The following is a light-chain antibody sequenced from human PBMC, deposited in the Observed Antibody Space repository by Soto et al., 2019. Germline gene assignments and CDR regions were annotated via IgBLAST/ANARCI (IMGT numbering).Light chain of an antibody. CDR1: HNISSNY. V-gene: IGKV3-20*01. CDR2: GAS. Sequence: EVVLTQSPGTLSLSPGEGATLSCRASHNISSNYLAWYQQKPGQAPRLLIYGASSRATGIPDRFSGSGSGTAFTLTVSRLEPEDFAVFYCQHYGSSMYTFGQGTRLDIK. J-gene: IGKJ2*01. CDR3: QHYGSSMYT.